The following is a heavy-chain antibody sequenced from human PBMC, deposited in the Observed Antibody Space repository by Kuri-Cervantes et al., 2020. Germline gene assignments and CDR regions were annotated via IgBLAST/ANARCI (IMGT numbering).Heavy chain of an antibody. Sequence: SVKVSCKASGGTFSSYAISWVRQAPGQGLEWMGGIIPIFGTANYAQKLQGRVTMTTDTSTSTAYMELSSLRSEDTAVYYCARGLTDHCGGDCYGFDYWGQGTLVTVSS. CDR1: GGTFSSYA. J-gene: IGHJ4*02. CDR2: IIPIFGTA. CDR3: ARGLTDHCGGDCYGFDY. D-gene: IGHD2-21*02. V-gene: IGHV1-69*05.